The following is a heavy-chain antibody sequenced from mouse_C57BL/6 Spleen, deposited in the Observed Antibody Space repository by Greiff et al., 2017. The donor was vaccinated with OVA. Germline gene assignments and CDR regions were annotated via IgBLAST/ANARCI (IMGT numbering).Heavy chain of an antibody. Sequence: EVKLVESGPGLVKPSQSLSLTCSVTGYSITSGYYWNWIRQFPGNKLEWMGYISYDGSNNYNPSLKNRISITRDTSKNQFFLKLNSVTTEDTATYYCAREGYYDYDDYFDYWGQGTTLTVSS. CDR1: GYSITSGYY. CDR2: ISYDGSN. CDR3: AREGYYDYDDYFDY. V-gene: IGHV3-6*01. D-gene: IGHD2-4*01. J-gene: IGHJ2*01.